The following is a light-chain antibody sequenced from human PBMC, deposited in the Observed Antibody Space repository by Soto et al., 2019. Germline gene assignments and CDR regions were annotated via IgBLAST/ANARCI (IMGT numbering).Light chain of an antibody. CDR1: QSLLHTDGKTY. V-gene: IGKV2D-29*01. CDR3: MQSAQIPLT. CDR2: EVS. Sequence: DVVMTQTPISLSVTPGQPASISCESSQSLLHTDGKTYLYWYLQKPGQPPQILIYEVSNLFSGVPDRFSGSGSGTYFTLKISRVEAEDVGVYYCMQSAQIPLTFGGGTKVEIK. J-gene: IGKJ4*01.